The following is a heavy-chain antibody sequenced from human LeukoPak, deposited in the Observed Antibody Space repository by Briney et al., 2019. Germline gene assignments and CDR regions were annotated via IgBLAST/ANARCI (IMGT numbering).Heavy chain of an antibody. D-gene: IGHD3/OR15-3a*01. Sequence: GRSLRLSCAASGFTFSTYSMNWVRQAPGKGLEWVSSISGSSTYIFYADSVKGRFTISRDNAKNSLYLQMNSLRVEDTAVYYCARVKGTERDYWGQGTLDTVSS. CDR3: ARVKGTERDY. CDR2: ISGSSTYI. J-gene: IGHJ4*02. V-gene: IGHV3-21*01. CDR1: GFTFSTYS.